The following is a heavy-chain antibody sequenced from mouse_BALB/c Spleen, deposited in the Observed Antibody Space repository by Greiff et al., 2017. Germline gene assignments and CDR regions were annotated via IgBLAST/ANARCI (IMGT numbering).Heavy chain of an antibody. CDR1: GFTFTDYY. CDR2: IRNKANGYTT. J-gene: IGHJ1*01. Sequence: EVQVVESGGGLVQPGGSLRLSCATSGFTFTDYYMSWVRQPPGKALEWLGFIRNKANGYTTEYSASVKGRFTISRDNSQSILYLQMNTLRAEDSATYYCARDEGDYGYFDVWGAGTTVTVSS. CDR3: ARDEGDYGYFDV. V-gene: IGHV7-3*02.